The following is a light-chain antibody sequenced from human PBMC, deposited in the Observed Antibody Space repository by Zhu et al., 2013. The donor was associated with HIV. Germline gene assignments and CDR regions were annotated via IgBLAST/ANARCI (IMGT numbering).Light chain of an antibody. V-gene: IGLV1-51*01. Sequence: QSVLTQPPSVSAAPGQKVSISCSGSSSNIGNNYVSWFQHLPGTAPKLLIYDNNKRPSGIPDRFSGSKSGTSATLVITGLQTGDEADYYCGTWDNSLRAWVFGGGTKLTVL. CDR1: SSNIGNNY. J-gene: IGLJ3*02. CDR3: GTWDNSLRAWV. CDR2: DNN.